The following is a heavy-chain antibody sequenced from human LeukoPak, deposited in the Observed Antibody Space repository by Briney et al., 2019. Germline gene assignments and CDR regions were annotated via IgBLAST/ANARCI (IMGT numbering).Heavy chain of an antibody. CDR1: GFTFSSYG. J-gene: IGHJ4*02. D-gene: IGHD2-15*01. CDR3: AKVSAVAAPYYFDY. CDR2: ISYDGSNK. Sequence: PGGSLRLSCAASGFTFSSYGMHWVRQAPGKGLEWVAVISYDGSNKYYADSVKGRFTISRDNSKNTLYLQMNSLRAEDTAVYYCAKVSAVAAPYYFDYWGQGTLVTVSS. V-gene: IGHV3-30*18.